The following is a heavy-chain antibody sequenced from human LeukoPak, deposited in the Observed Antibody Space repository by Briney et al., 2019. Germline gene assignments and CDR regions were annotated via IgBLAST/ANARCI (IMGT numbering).Heavy chain of an antibody. J-gene: IGHJ4*02. D-gene: IGHD1-26*01. CDR1: GFTFRSYE. CDR3: ARASGSYNPFDY. Sequence: GGSLRLSXAASGFTFRSYEMNWVRQAPGMGLEWLSYISSSGSTIYYADSVKGRFTISRDNAKNSLYLQMNSLRAEDTALYYCARASGSYNPFDYWGQGTLVTVSS. CDR2: ISSSGSTI. V-gene: IGHV3-48*03.